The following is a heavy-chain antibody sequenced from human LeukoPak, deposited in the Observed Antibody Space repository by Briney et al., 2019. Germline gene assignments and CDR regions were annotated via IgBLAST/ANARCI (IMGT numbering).Heavy chain of an antibody. D-gene: IGHD2-8*01. CDR1: GGTFSSYA. Sequence: ASVKVSCKASGGTFSSYAISWVRQAPGQGLEWMGGISAYNGNTNYAQKLQGRVTMTTDTSTSTAYMELRSLRSDDTAVYYCARANVVLMVYARADDAFDIWGQGTMVTVSS. CDR3: ARANVVLMVYARADDAFDI. V-gene: IGHV1-18*01. J-gene: IGHJ3*02. CDR2: ISAYNGNT.